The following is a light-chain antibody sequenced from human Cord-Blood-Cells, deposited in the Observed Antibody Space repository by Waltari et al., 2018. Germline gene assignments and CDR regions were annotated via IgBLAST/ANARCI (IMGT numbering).Light chain of an antibody. V-gene: IGKV1-5*01. CDR3: QQYNS. CDR1: QSISSW. CDR2: DAS. J-gene: IGKJ2*01. Sequence: DIQMTQSPSTLSASVGDRVTITCRASQSISSWLAWYQQKPGKVPKLLIYDASSLESGVPSRFSGSGSGTEFTLTISSLQPDDFATYYCQQYNSFGQGTKLEIK.